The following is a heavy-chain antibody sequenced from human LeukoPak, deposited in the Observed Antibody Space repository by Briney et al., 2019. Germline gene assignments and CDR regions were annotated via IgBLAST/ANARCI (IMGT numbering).Heavy chain of an antibody. Sequence: SQTLSLTCTVSGGSISSGGYYWSWIRQPPGKGLEWIGYIYHSGSTYYNPSLKSRVTISVDRSKNQFSLKLSSVTAADTAVYYCARYVGEKTAFDIWGQGTMVTVSS. V-gene: IGHV4-30-2*01. J-gene: IGHJ3*02. CDR3: ARYVGEKTAFDI. CDR2: IYHSGST. CDR1: GGSISSGGYY. D-gene: IGHD3-10*01.